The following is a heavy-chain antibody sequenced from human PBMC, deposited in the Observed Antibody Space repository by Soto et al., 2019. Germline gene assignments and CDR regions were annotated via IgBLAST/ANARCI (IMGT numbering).Heavy chain of an antibody. J-gene: IGHJ4*02. CDR2: ISGSNGNS. Sequence: QVQLVQSGAEVKKPGASVKVSCKASGYTFTSYGISWVRQAPGQGLEWMGRISGSNGNSNYAQNLQGRATMTTDTSTSTAYMELRSLRSADTSVYYCAREDIQDIVVVVVAPEGLGYWGQGPLVTVSA. CDR1: GYTFTSYG. CDR3: AREDIQDIVVVVVAPEGLGY. V-gene: IGHV1-18*01. D-gene: IGHD2-15*01.